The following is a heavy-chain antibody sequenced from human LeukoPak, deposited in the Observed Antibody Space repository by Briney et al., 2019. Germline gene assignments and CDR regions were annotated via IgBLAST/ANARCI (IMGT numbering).Heavy chain of an antibody. Sequence: GGSLRLSCAASGFTFSSYSMNWVRQAPGKGLEWVSSISSSSSYIYYADSVKGRFTISRDNAKNSLYLQMNSLRAEDTAVYYCARAGGYCSSTSCLTDYWGQGTLVTVSS. CDR1: GFTFSSYS. J-gene: IGHJ4*02. CDR2: ISSSSSYI. CDR3: ARAGGYCSSTSCLTDY. D-gene: IGHD2-2*01. V-gene: IGHV3-21*01.